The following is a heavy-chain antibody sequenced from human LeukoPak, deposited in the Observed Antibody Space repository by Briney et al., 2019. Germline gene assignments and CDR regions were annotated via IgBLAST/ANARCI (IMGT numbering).Heavy chain of an antibody. CDR3: ARDRGRSTVTPLFDY. V-gene: IGHV3-7*01. CDR2: IKQDGSEK. CDR1: GFTFSSYW. D-gene: IGHD4-17*01. J-gene: IGHJ4*02. Sequence: GGSLRLSCAASGFTFSSYWMSWVRQAPGMGLEWVANIKQDGSEKYYVDSVKGRFTLSRDNANNSLYLQMTSLRAEDTAVYYCARDRGRSTVTPLFDYWGQGTLVTVSS.